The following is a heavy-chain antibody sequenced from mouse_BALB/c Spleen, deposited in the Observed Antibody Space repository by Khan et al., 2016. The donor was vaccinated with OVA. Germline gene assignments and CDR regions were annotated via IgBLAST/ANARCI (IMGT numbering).Heavy chain of an antibody. CDR2: LYPGSNNT. D-gene: IGHD2-10*02. V-gene: IGHV1-77*01. Sequence: QVQLQQSGAELVRPGASVKLSCKASGYTFTDYNINWVKQRPGQGLEWIGALYPGSNNTYYNEKFKGKATMTADKSSSTPYMQLSSLTSEDSAVYFCALYERAWFPYWGQGTLVTVSA. J-gene: IGHJ3*01. CDR3: ALYERAWFPY. CDR1: GYTFTDYN.